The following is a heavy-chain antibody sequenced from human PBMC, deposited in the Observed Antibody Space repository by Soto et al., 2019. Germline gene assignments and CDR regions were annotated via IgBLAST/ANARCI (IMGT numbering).Heavy chain of an antibody. J-gene: IGHJ5*02. CDR2: IYWDDDK. Sequence: QITLKESGPTLVKPTQTLTLTCTFSGFSLSTSGVGVGWIRQPPGKALECLALIYWDDDKRYSPSLKRRLTITQDASQKQVVLPMTYLHPVDTDTHYCAQDPGFDWFDPWGQGTLVTVSS. V-gene: IGHV2-5*02. CDR3: AQDPGFDWFDP. CDR1: GFSLSTSGVG.